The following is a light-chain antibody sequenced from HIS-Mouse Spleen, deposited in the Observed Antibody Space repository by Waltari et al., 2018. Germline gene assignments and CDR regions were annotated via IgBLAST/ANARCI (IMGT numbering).Light chain of an antibody. CDR1: SSDVGGYYY. J-gene: IGLJ2*01. Sequence: QSALTQPASVSGSPGQSITISCPGTSSDVGGYYYVSWYPPQPGKAPKLMIYDVSNRPSGVSNRFSGSKSGNTASLTISGLQAEDEADYYCSSYTSSSFNVVFGGGTKLTVL. V-gene: IGLV2-14*03. CDR2: DVS. CDR3: SSYTSSSFNVV.